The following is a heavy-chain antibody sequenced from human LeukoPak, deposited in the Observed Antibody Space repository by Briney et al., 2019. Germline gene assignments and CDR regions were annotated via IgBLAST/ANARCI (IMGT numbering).Heavy chain of an antibody. CDR3: AKLQSDGLRTYYGMDV. CDR1: GFTVSSNY. V-gene: IGHV3-53*01. D-gene: IGHD4-23*01. CDR2: IYSGGTT. Sequence: GGSLRLSCAASGFTVSSNYLSWVRQAPGKGLEWVSAIYSGGTTYYADSVMGRFTISRDNSKNTLYLQMNSLRAEDTAVYYCAKLQSDGLRTYYGMDVWGQGTTVTVSS. J-gene: IGHJ6*02.